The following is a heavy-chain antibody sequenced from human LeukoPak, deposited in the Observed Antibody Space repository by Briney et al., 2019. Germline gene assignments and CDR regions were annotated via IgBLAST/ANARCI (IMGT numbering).Heavy chain of an antibody. CDR2: IWSDGSNK. V-gene: IGHV3-33*01. Sequence: GGSLRLSCAASGFTFSTYGTHWVRQAPGKGLEWVAVIWSDGSNKYYADSVKGRFTISRDNSKNTLYLQMNSLRAEDTAVYYCARRRYSVYDFDYWGQGTLVTVSS. CDR3: ARRRYSVYDFDY. J-gene: IGHJ4*02. D-gene: IGHD5/OR15-5a*01. CDR1: GFTFSTYG.